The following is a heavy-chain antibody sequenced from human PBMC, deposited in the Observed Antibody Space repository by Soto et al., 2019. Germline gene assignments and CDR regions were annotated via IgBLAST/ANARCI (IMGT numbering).Heavy chain of an antibody. CDR1: GGAINGYY. V-gene: IGHV4-59*01. CDR2: IRYSGST. Sequence: SETLSLTCTVSGGAINGYYWSWIRQPPGKGLEYIGFIRYSGSTKYNPSLKSRVTISADTSKNQFSLRLSSVTAADTAIYYCARHYGSGTYPLDYWGRGTLVTVSS. CDR3: ARHYGSGTYPLDY. J-gene: IGHJ4*02. D-gene: IGHD3-10*01.